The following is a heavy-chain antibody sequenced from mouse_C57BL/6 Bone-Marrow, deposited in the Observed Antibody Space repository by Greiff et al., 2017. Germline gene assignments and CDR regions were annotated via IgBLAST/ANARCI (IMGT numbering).Heavy chain of an antibody. Sequence: QVQLKQPGAELVKPGASVKLSCKASGYTFTSYWMQWVKQRPGQGLEWIGEIDPSDSYTNYNQKFKGKATLTVDTSSSTAYMQLSSLTSEDAAVYYCASLRKDYWGQGTTLTVSS. J-gene: IGHJ2*01. CDR2: IDPSDSYT. V-gene: IGHV1-50*01. D-gene: IGHD1-1*01. CDR1: GYTFTSYW. CDR3: ASLRKDY.